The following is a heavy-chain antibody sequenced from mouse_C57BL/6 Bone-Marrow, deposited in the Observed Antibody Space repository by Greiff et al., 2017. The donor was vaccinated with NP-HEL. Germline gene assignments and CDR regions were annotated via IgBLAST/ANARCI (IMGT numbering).Heavy chain of an antibody. V-gene: IGHV1-81*01. CDR1: GYTFTSYG. CDR3: ARLRLCCYWGY. D-gene: IGHD2-12*01. Sequence: VQLQESGAELVRPGASVKLSCKASGYTFTSYGISWVKQRPGQGLEWIGEIYPRSGNTYYNEKFKGKATLTVDKSSSTASIELRRLTSDDSAVYFCARLRLCCYWGYWGQGTTLTVSS. J-gene: IGHJ2*01. CDR2: IYPRSGNT.